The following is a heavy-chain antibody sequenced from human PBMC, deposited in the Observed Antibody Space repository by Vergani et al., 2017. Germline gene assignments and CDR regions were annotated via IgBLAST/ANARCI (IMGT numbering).Heavy chain of an antibody. CDR2: MFHGGTT. D-gene: IGHD4-17*01. CDR1: GYSISNGYY. V-gene: IGHV4-38-2*01. Sequence: QVQLQESGPGLVKPSETLSLTCVVSGYSISNGYYWGWIRQPPGKGLEWIGSMFHGGTTYYNPSLKSRVTISLDLSKNQFSLKLTSVTAADTAFYYCARQDGDYPRDWGQGALVTVSS. CDR3: ARQDGDYPRD. J-gene: IGHJ4*02.